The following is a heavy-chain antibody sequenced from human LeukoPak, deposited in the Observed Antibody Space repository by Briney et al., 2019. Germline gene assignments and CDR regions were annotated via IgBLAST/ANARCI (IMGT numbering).Heavy chain of an antibody. Sequence: SETLSLTCTVSGGSISSYYWSWIRQPPGKGLEWIGYIYYSGSTNYNPSLKSRVTISVDTSKNQFSLKLSSVTAADTAVYYCASGEYSWSRSSIWGQGTLVTVSS. V-gene: IGHV4-59*01. D-gene: IGHD3-10*01. CDR1: GGSISSYY. J-gene: IGHJ4*02. CDR2: IYYSGST. CDR3: ASGEYSWSRSSI.